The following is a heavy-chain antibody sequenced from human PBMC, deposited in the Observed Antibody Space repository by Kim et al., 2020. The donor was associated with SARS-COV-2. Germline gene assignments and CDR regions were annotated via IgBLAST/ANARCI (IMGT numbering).Heavy chain of an antibody. CDR3: ARETSRAFNT. Sequence: GGSLRLSCAISGFNYNAYWMSWVRQAPGKGLEWVALINTDGGQKYYVDSVRGRLTVSRDNAKNSLYIEMNSLRGEDTAVNYCARETSRAFNTWGKGTMVTVSS. CDR2: INTDGGQK. CDR1: GFNYNAYW. V-gene: IGHV3-7*03. J-gene: IGHJ3*02.